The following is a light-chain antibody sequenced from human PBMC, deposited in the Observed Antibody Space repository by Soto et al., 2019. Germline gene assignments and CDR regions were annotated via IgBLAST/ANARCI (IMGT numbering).Light chain of an antibody. CDR1: QSVRSYY. CDR2: GVS. Sequence: EIGLTHSPDTLSLSPGQIATLSCRSIQSVRSYYFAWYHQKPGQAPRVIIFGVSTRATGVPDRFSGSGSGTDFTLTISRLEPEDFELYYCQHYGNAPLTFGGGTKVDIK. J-gene: IGKJ4*01. V-gene: IGKV3-20*01. CDR3: QHYGNAPLT.